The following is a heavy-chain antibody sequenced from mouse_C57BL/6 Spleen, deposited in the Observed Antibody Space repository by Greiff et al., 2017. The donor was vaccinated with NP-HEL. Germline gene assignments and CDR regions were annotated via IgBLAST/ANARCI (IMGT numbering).Heavy chain of an antibody. J-gene: IGHJ3*01. CDR3: ARPYGSSLAWCAY. CDR2: ISNGGGST. CDR1: GFTFSDYY. V-gene: IGHV5-12*01. D-gene: IGHD1-1*01. Sequence: EVKLMESGGGLVQPGGSLKLSCAASGFTFSDYYMYWVRQTPEKRLEWVAYISNGGGSTYYPDTVKGRFTISRDNAKNTLYLQMSRLKSEDTAMYYCARPYGSSLAWCAYWGQGTLVTVSA.